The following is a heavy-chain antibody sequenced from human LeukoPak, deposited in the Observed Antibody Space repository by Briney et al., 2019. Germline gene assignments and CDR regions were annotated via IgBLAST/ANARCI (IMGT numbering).Heavy chain of an antibody. CDR2: ISGSGGST. V-gene: IGHV3-23*01. CDR3: AKDLGSSGYYFNWFDP. J-gene: IGHJ5*02. CDR1: GFTFSSYA. Sequence: GGSLRLSCAASGFTFSSYAMSWVRQAPGKGLEWVSAISGSGGSTYYADSVKGRFTISRDNSKNTLYLQMNRLRAEDTAVYYCAKDLGSSGYYFNWFDPWGQGTLVTVSS. D-gene: IGHD3-22*01.